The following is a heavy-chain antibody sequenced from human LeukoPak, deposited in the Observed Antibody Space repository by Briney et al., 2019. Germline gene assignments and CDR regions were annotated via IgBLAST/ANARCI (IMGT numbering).Heavy chain of an antibody. CDR3: ARGGPMSHNPIDY. D-gene: IGHD3-22*01. Sequence: GGSLRLSCAASGFTFSSYAMRWVRQAPGKGLEWVTVISYDGSNRYYADSVKGRFTISRGNSKNTLFLQMDSLGADDTAVYYCARGGPMSHNPIDYWGQGTLVSVSS. V-gene: IGHV3-30-3*01. CDR1: GFTFSSYA. J-gene: IGHJ4*02. CDR2: ISYDGSNR.